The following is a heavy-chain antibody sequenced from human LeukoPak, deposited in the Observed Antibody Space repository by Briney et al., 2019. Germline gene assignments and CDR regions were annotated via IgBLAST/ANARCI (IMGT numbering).Heavy chain of an antibody. CDR3: AKSGSSGKTIQAY. D-gene: IGHD3-22*01. CDR2: INPSGGST. V-gene: IGHV1-46*01. J-gene: IGHJ4*02. Sequence: ASVKVSCKASGYTFTSYFIHWVRQAPGQGLEWMGIINPSGGSTSYALKFQGRVTMTRDTSTSIAYMELSTLRSEDTAVYYCAKSGSSGKTIQAYWGQGTLVTVSS. CDR1: GYTFTSYF.